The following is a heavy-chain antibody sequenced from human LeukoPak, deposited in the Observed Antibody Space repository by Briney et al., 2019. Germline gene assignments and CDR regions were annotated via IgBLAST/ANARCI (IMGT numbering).Heavy chain of an antibody. D-gene: IGHD5-24*01. Sequence: SEALSLTCAVYGGSFSGYYWSWIRQPPGKGLEWIGEINHSGSTNYNPSLKSRVTISVDTSKNQFSLKLSSVIAADTAVYYCASLEMATQTRFDYWGQGTLVTVSS. CDR2: INHSGST. V-gene: IGHV4-34*01. CDR1: GGSFSGYY. CDR3: ASLEMATQTRFDY. J-gene: IGHJ4*02.